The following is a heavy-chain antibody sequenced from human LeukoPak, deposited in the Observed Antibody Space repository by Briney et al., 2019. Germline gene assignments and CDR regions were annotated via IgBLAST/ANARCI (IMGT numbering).Heavy chain of an antibody. CDR2: INPNSGGT. CDR1: GYTFTGYY. J-gene: IGHJ4*02. CDR3: ARARWDRARYFDY. V-gene: IGHV1-2*02. Sequence: ASVKVSCKASGYTFTGYYMHRVRQAPGQEFEWMGWINPNSGGTIYAQKFQGRVTMTRDTSISTAYMELSRLRSDDTAVYYCARARWDRARYFDYWGQGTLVTVSS. D-gene: IGHD1-26*01.